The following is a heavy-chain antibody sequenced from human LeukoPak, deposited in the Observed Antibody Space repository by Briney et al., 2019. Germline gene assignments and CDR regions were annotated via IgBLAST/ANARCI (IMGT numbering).Heavy chain of an antibody. V-gene: IGHV3-53*01. J-gene: IGHJ6*03. CDR3: ARVLSGRGSLYSYYYYMDV. Sequence: GGSLRLSCAASGFTFSSYAMSWVRQAPGKGLEWVSVIYSGGRTYYGDSVKGRFTFSRDNSKNTLYLQMNSLRAEDTAVYYCARVLSGRGSLYSYYYYMDVWGKGTTVTISS. D-gene: IGHD3-10*01. CDR1: GFTFSSYA. CDR2: IYSGGRT.